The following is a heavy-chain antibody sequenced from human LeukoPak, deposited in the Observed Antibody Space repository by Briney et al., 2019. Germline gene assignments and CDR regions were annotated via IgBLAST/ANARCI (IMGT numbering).Heavy chain of an antibody. Sequence: SVKVSCKASGGTFSSYAISWVRQAPGQGLEWMGGIIPIFGTANYAQKFQGRVTITADESTSTAYMELSSLRSEDTAVYYCARDNDACGYSYGYCYFDYWGQGALVTVSS. CDR3: ARDNDACGYSYGYCYFDY. D-gene: IGHD5-18*01. CDR2: IIPIFGTA. CDR1: GGTFSSYA. V-gene: IGHV1-69*01. J-gene: IGHJ4*02.